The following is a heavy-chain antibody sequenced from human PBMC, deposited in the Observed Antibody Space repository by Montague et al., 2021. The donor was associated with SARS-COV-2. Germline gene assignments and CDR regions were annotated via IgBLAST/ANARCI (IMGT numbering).Heavy chain of an antibody. CDR1: GGSISSYY. V-gene: IGHV4-4*07. CDR3: ARGTAAGTNFDY. J-gene: IGHJ4*02. Sequence: SETLSLTCTVSGGSISSYYWSWIRQPAGKGLEWIGLIYTSGSTNYNPSLKSRVTISVDTSKNQFSLKLSSVTAADTAVYYCARGTAAGTNFDYWGQGTLVTVSS. D-gene: IGHD6-13*01. CDR2: IYTSGST.